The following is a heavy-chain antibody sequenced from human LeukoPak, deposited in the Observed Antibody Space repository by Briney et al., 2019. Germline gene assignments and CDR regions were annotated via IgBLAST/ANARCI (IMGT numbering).Heavy chain of an antibody. CDR1: GGTFSSYV. CDR3: ARGSWSYYYYYGMDV. Sequence: SVKVSCTASGGTFSSYVISWVRQAPGQGLEWMGGIIPIFGTADYAQKFQGRVTITAGESTYTAYMELSSLRSEDTAVYYCARGSWSYYYYYGMDVWGQGTTVTVSS. CDR2: IIPIFGTA. V-gene: IGHV1-69*13. D-gene: IGHD1-26*01. J-gene: IGHJ6*02.